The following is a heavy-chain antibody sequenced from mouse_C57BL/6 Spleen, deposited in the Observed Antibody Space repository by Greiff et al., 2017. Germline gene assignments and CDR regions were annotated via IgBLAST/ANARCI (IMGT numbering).Heavy chain of an antibody. CDR1: EYEFPSHD. CDR3: ARRAYYGTYWYFDV. J-gene: IGHJ1*03. D-gene: IGHD1-1*01. Sequence: EVMLVESGGGLVQPGESLKLSCESNEYEFPSHDMSWVRKTPEKRLELVAAINSDGGSTYYPDTMERRFIISRYNTKKTLYLQMSSLRSEDTALYYWARRAYYGTYWYFDVWGTGTTVTVSS. CDR2: INSDGGST. V-gene: IGHV5-2*01.